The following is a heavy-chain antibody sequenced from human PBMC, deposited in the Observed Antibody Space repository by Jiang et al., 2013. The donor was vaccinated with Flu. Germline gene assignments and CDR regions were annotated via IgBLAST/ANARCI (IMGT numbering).Heavy chain of an antibody. CDR3: ARDGEGGHDY. J-gene: IGHJ4*02. Sequence: SGFTFSGYWMSWVRQAPGKGLEWVANIKQDGSVKHSVDSVKGRFTISRDNAKNSVYLQMNSLRAEDTAVYYCARDGEGGHDYWGQGTLVTVSS. V-gene: IGHV3-7*01. CDR2: IKQDGSVK. D-gene: IGHD1-26*01. CDR1: GFTFSGYW.